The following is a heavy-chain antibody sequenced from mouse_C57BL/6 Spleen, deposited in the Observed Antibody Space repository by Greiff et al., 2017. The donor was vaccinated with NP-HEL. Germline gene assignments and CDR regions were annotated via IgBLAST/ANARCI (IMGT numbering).Heavy chain of an antibody. D-gene: IGHD1-1*01. CDR1: GYSITSGYY. CDR2: ISYDGSN. J-gene: IGHJ2*01. V-gene: IGHV3-6*01. CDR3: AGGGRYYFDY. Sequence: EVQLQQSGPGLVKPSQSLSLTCSVTGYSITSGYYWNWIRQFPGNKLEWMGYISYDGSNNYNPSLKNRISITRDTSKNQFFLKLNSVTTEDTATYYCAGGGRYYFDYWGQGTTLTVSS.